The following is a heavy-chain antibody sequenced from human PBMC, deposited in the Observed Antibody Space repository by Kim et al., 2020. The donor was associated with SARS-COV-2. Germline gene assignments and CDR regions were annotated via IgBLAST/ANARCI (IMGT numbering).Heavy chain of an antibody. V-gene: IGHV1-69*13. Sequence: SVKVSCKASGGTFSSYAISWVRQAPGQGLEWMGGIIPIFGTANYAQKFQGRVTITADESTSTAYMELSSLRSEDTAVYYCARAPVPIWGSYAPHYYYGMDVWGQGTTVTVSS. CDR2: IIPIFGTA. D-gene: IGHD3-16*01. CDR3: ARAPVPIWGSYAPHYYYGMDV. CDR1: GGTFSSYA. J-gene: IGHJ6*02.